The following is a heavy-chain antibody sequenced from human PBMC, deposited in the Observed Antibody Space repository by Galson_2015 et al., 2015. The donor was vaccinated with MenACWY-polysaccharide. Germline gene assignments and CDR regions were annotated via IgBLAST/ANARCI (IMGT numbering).Heavy chain of an antibody. D-gene: IGHD4-11*01. Sequence: ASGFTFRSYGMHWVRQAPGKGLEWVTLIYYDGSKKEYADSVKGRFTISRDNSKNTLYLQMDSLRAEDTAVYYCSRLQSKYMDVWGKGTTVTVSS. V-gene: IGHV3-30*12. CDR3: SRLQSKYMDV. CDR1: GFTFRSYG. J-gene: IGHJ6*04. CDR2: IYYDGSKK.